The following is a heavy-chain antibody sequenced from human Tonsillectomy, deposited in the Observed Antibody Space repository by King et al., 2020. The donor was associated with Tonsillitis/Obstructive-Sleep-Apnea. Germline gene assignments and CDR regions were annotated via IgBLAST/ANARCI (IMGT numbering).Heavy chain of an antibody. V-gene: IGHV3-33*01. Sequence: VQLVESGGGVVQPGRSLRLSCAASGFTFSTYGMHWVRQAPGKGLEWVALIWYDGSWKYYADSVKGRFTISRDNFKNTLYLQMNSLRAEDTAVYYCAREDQFTAVDYWGQGTLVTVSS. J-gene: IGHJ4*02. CDR2: IWYDGSWK. CDR1: GFTFSTYG. CDR3: AREDQFTAVDY. D-gene: IGHD6-19*01.